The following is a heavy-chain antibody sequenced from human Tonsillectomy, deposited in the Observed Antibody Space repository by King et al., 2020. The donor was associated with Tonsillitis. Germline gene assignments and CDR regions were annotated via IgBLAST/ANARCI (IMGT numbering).Heavy chain of an antibody. CDR2: ISSAGTRK. CDR3: ARDLGLPVTFAFNV. CDR1: GFTFTYYA. Sequence: HVQLVESGGGVVQPGRSLTLSCAASGFTFTYYAMHWVRQPPGRGLEWVALISSAGTRKSSADSMQGRYTISRDNSKNTLFLQMKSLRAEDTAVYYCARDLGLPVTFAFNVWGHGTVVTVSS. V-gene: IGHV3-30*01. D-gene: IGHD2-21*02. J-gene: IGHJ3*01.